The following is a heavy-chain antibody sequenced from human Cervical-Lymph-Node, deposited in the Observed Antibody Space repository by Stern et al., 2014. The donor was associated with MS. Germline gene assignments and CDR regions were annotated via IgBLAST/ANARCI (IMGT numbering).Heavy chain of an antibody. J-gene: IGHJ3*02. CDR1: GAPVSSGGYY. CDR3: AAIGPLMEGAAFDI. V-gene: IGHV4-31*03. Sequence: QVQLQESGPGLVKPSQTLSLSCSVSGAPVSSGGYYWTWIRQLPGKGLEWVGYIHHSGATFYNPSLKSRVTISVDTSENQFSLKLNSVTAADTAVYYCAAIGPLMEGAAFDIWGQGTMVSVSS. CDR2: IHHSGAT. D-gene: IGHD3-16*01.